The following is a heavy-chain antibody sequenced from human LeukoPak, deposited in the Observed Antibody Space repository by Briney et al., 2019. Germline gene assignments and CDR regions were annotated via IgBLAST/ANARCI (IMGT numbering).Heavy chain of an antibody. CDR1: GYTLTDYY. D-gene: IGHD3-22*01. CDR3: ARVDYYDSSHYYRF. V-gene: IGHV1-2*02. J-gene: IGHJ4*02. Sequence: GASVKVSCKASGYTLTDYYIHWVRQAPGHGLQWMGWINPNTGDTRYAQKFQGRVTLTRDTSISTAYMDLSSLTSDDTAVYYCARVDYYDSSHYYRFWGQGTLVTVSS. CDR2: INPNTGDT.